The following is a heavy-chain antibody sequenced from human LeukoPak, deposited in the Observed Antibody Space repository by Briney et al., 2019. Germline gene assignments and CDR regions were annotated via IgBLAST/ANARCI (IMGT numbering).Heavy chain of an antibody. V-gene: IGHV1-69*04. CDR2: IIPILGIA. CDR1: GGTFSSYA. D-gene: IGHD3-9*01. Sequence: ASVKVSCKASGGTFSSYAISWVRQAPGQGLEWMGRIIPILGIADNAQKFQGRVTITADKSTSTAYMELSSLRSEDTAVYYCARFALRYFDSPGDYWGQGTLVTVSS. CDR3: ARFALRYFDSPGDY. J-gene: IGHJ4*02.